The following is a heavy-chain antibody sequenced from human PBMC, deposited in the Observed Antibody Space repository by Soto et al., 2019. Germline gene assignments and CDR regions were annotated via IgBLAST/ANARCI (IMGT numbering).Heavy chain of an antibody. D-gene: IGHD2-2*01. CDR1: GYTFTGYY. CDR3: ERGRQYCSSASCYLLAHNWFDP. J-gene: IGHJ5*02. CDR2: INPNSGGT. Sequence: QVQLVQSGAEVKKPGASVKVSCKASGYTFTGYYMHWVRQAPGQGLEWMGWINPNSGGTNYAQKFQGRVTMTRDTSISTAYMELSRLRSDDTAVYYCERGRQYCSSASCYLLAHNWFDPWGQGTLVTVSS. V-gene: IGHV1-2*02.